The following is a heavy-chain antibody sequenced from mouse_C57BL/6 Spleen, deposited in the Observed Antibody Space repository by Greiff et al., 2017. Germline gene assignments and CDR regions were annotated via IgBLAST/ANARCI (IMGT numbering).Heavy chain of an antibody. J-gene: IGHJ3*01. D-gene: IGHD3-1*01. V-gene: IGHV1-15*01. CDR1: GYTFTDYE. Sequence: VQLQQSGAELVRPGASVTLSCKASGYTFTDYEMRWVKQTPVHGLEWIGAIDPETGGTAYNQKFKGKAILTADKSSSTAYMELRSLTSEDSAVYYCTRGGYIAYWGQGTLVTVSA. CDR3: TRGGYIAY. CDR2: IDPETGGT.